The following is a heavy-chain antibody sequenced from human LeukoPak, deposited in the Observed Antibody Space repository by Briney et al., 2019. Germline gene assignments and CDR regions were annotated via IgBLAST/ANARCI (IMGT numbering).Heavy chain of an antibody. J-gene: IGHJ4*02. CDR1: VVSISSGRYS. CDR3: ARVHGSGTYYIDY. V-gene: IGHV4-31*03. D-gene: IGHD3-10*01. CDR2: IYYSGSS. Sequence: SETLSLTFSVSVVSISSGRYSWSWIRQHPGKGLELISYIYYSGSSYYNPSLKNRVTISVDTSKHQFSLKLSSVTAADTAVYHCARVHGSGTYYIDYWGEGTLVTVYS.